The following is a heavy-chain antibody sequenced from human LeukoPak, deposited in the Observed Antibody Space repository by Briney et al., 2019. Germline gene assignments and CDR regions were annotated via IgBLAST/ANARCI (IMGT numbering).Heavy chain of an antibody. D-gene: IGHD5-18*01. CDR1: GGSISSAGYY. J-gene: IGHJ4*02. CDR3: ASAPLGNSFGYMAY. Sequence: SETLSLTCTVSGGSISSAGYYWDWIRQHPTEGLEWIGHIYYTGRTTYNPSVKSRVTISADTSKNQFSLKLNSVTAADTAVYFCASAPLGNSFGYMAYWGQGALVTVSS. CDR2: IYYTGRT. V-gene: IGHV4-31*03.